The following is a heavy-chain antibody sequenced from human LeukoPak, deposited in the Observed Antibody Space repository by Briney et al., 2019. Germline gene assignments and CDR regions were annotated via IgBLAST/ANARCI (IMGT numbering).Heavy chain of an antibody. V-gene: IGHV3-20*04. CDR2: INWNGGST. J-gene: IGHJ4*02. Sequence: PGGSLRLSCAASGFTFDEYGMSWVRQAPGKGLECVSGINWNGGSTGYGDSVNGRFTISRDNAKNSLYLQMNSLRAEDTALYYCARGVSRGYSYGGGYWGQGTQVTVSS. CDR3: ARGVSRGYSYGGGY. D-gene: IGHD5-18*01. CDR1: GFTFDEYG.